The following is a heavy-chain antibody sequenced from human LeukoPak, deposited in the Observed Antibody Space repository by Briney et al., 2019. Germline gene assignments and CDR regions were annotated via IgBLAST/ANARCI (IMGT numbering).Heavy chain of an antibody. D-gene: IGHD3-22*01. CDR1: GGSISSYY. V-gene: IGHV4-59*08. Sequence: SETLSLTCTVSGGSISSYYWSWIRQPPGKGLEWIGYIYYSGSTNYNPSLKSRVTISVDTSKNQFSLKLSSVTAADTAVYYCARRRHSSGPDYWGQGTLVTVSS. CDR2: IYYSGST. CDR3: ARRRHSSGPDY. J-gene: IGHJ4*02.